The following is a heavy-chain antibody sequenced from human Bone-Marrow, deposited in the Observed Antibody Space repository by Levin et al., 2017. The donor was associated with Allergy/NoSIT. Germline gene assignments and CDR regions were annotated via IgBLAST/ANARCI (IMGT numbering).Heavy chain of an antibody. D-gene: IGHD6-13*01. CDR1: GFSLSTSGVG. Sequence: SGPTLVKPTQTLTLTCTFSGFSLSTSGVGVGWIRQPPGKALEWLALIYWDDDKRYSPSLKSRLTITKDTSKNQVVLTMTNMDPVDTATYYCAHFDGARRGGAPYGSSIAAAVDDNWFDPWGQGTLVTVSS. CDR3: AHFDGARRGGAPYGSSIAAAVDDNWFDP. J-gene: IGHJ5*02. CDR2: IYWDDDK. V-gene: IGHV2-5*02.